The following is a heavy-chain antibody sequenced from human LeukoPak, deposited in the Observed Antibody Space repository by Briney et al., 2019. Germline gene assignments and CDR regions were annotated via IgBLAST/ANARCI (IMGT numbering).Heavy chain of an antibody. V-gene: IGHV3-15*07. D-gene: IGHD3-10*01. CDR2: IASKTDSGAT. CDR3: TTGIRGD. CDR1: GLTVTNAW. Sequence: GGSLRLSCSASGLTVTNAWMNWVRQAPGEGLDWVGRIASKTDSGATDYAAPVKGRFTISRDDSKNTLNLQMNSLKTKDTAVYYCTTGIRGDWGQGTLVTVSS. J-gene: IGHJ4*02.